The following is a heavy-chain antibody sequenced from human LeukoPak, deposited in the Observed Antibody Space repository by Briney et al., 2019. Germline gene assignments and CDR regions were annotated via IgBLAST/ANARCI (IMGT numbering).Heavy chain of an antibody. CDR3: TRGDYYGSGSYQPAYYFDY. CDR1: GFTFSSYS. V-gene: IGHV3-21*01. Sequence: GGSLRLSCAASGFTFSSYSMNWVRQAPGKGLEWVSSISSSSYIYYADSVKGRFTISRDNAKNSLYLQMNSLRAEDTAVYYCTRGDYYGSGSYQPAYYFDYWGQGTLVTVSS. J-gene: IGHJ4*02. D-gene: IGHD3-10*01. CDR2: ISSSSYI.